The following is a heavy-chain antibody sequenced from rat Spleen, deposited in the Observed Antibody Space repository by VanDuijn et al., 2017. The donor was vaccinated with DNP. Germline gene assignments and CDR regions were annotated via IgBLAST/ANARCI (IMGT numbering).Heavy chain of an antibody. CDR2: ISYDGSGT. CDR3: ARHTTGITTGGYAMDA. CDR1: GFTFSDYN. V-gene: IGHV5-7*01. Sequence: EVQLVESGGGLVQPGRSLKLSCVASGFTFSDYNMAWVRQAPKKGLEWVATISYDGSGTYYRDSVEGRFTIPRDRAKSTLYLQMDSLRSEDTATYYCARHTTGITTGGYAMDAWGQGTSVTVSS. D-gene: IGHD1-9*01. J-gene: IGHJ4*01.